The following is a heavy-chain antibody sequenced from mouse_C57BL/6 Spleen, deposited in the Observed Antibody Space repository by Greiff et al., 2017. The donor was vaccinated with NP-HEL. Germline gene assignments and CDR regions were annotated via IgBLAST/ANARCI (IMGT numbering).Heavy chain of an antibody. CDR2: IDPANGNT. J-gene: IGHJ1*03. CDR3: ARGITTVVATDWYFDV. CDR1: GFNIKNTY. D-gene: IGHD1-1*01. Sequence: DVQLQESVAELVRPGASVKLSCTASGFNIKNTYMHWVKQRPEQGLEWIGRIDPANGNTKYAPTFQGKATITADTSSNTAYLQLSSLTSEDTAIYYCARGITTVVATDWYFDVWGTGTTVTVSS. V-gene: IGHV14-3*01.